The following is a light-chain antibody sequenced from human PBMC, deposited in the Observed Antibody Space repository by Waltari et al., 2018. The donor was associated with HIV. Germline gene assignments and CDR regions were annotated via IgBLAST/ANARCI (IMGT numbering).Light chain of an antibody. CDR2: EVT. V-gene: IGLV2-14*01. CDR1: SSDVGGYNY. Sequence: QSALTKPASVSGSPGQSITISCTGTSSDVGGYNYVSWYQQHPGKVPKLLIYEVTNRPSGVSNRFSASKSGNKASLTISGLQADDEADYYCSSATSRKLYVFGTGTRVTVL. CDR3: SSATSRKLYV. J-gene: IGLJ1*01.